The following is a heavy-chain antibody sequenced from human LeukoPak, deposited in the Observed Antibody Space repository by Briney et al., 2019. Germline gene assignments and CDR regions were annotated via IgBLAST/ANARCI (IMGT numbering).Heavy chain of an antibody. CDR2: IYHSGST. CDR1: GYAISSGYF. D-gene: IGHD5-24*01. CDR3: ARQLDHYGNIYYFDY. V-gene: IGHV4-38-2*02. Sequence: SETLSLTCSVSGYAISSGYFWGWIRQPPGKGLEWIGSIYHSGSTYYNPSLKSRVTISVDTSKNQFSLRLTSVTAADTAVYYCARQLDHYGNIYYFDYWGQGTLVTVSS. J-gene: IGHJ4*02.